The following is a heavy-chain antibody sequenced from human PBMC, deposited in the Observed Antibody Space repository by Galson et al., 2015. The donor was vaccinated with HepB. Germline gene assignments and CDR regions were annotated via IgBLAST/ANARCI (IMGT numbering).Heavy chain of an antibody. CDR2: INHSGST. CDR3: AREWGSGYYYNSSGYYFD. V-gene: IGHV4-34*01. D-gene: IGHD3-22*01. J-gene: IGHJ4*02. Sequence: ETLSLTCAVYGGSFSGYYWSWIRQPPGKGLEWIGEINHSGSTNYNPSLKSRVTISVDTSKNQFSLKLSSVTAADTAVYYCAREWGSGYYYNSSGYYFDWGQGTLVTVSS. CDR1: GGSFSGYY.